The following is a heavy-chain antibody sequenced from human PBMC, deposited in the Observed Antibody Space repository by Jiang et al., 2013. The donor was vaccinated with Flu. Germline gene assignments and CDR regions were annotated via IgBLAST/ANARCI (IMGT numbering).Heavy chain of an antibody. J-gene: IGHJ6*02. CDR2: IRSKTDGGTT. D-gene: IGHD5-24*01. V-gene: IGHV3-15*02. Sequence: VQLLESGGALVKPGGSLRLSCAASRFTFSNAWVSWVRQSPGKGLEWVGHIRSKTDGGTTDYAAPVKGRFNISRDDSKNTLYLQMNSLKTEDTAVYYCSSRRHGYNWYYYGMDVWGQGTTVTVSS. CDR3: SSRRHGYNWYYYGMDV. CDR1: RFTFSNAW.